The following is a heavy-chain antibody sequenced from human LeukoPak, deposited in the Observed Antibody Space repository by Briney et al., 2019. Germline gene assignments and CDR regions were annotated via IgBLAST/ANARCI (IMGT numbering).Heavy chain of an antibody. Sequence: PGGSLRLSCAASGFTFSSYWMHWVRQAPGKGLVWVSRINSDGSSTTYADSVKGRFTTSRDNAKNTLYLQMNSLRAEDTAVYYCARAKRDAYNSFDYWGQGTLVTASS. V-gene: IGHV3-74*01. CDR1: GFTFSSYW. J-gene: IGHJ4*02. CDR3: ARAKRDAYNSFDY. D-gene: IGHD5-24*01. CDR2: INSDGSST.